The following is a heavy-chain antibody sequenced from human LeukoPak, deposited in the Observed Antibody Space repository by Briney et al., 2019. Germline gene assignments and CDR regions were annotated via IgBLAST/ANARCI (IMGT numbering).Heavy chain of an antibody. J-gene: IGHJ6*02. V-gene: IGHV4-38-2*02. CDR3: ARGSMSSPMDV. D-gene: IGHD2/OR15-2a*01. CDR1: GYSISSGYY. Sequence: SETLSLTCTVFGYSISSGYYWGWIRQPPGKGLEWIGSIYHSGSTYYNPSLKSRVTISVDTSKNQFSLKLSSVTAADTAVYYCARGSMSSPMDVWGQGTTVTVSS. CDR2: IYHSGST.